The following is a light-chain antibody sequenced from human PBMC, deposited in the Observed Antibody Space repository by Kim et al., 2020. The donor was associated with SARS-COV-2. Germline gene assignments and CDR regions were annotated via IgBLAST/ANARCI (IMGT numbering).Light chain of an antibody. J-gene: IGKJ5*01. Sequence: ASVGDRVTSTGRASQDIRNDLGWYQQNPGRAPKRLIYGASSLQRGVPSRFSGSGSGTEFTLTITSVQPEDVATYFCLQHSTYPITFGQGTRLEIK. V-gene: IGKV1-17*01. CDR3: LQHSTYPIT. CDR1: QDIRND. CDR2: GAS.